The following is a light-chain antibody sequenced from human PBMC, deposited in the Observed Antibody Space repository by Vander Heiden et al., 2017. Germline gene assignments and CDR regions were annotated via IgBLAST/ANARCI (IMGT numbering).Light chain of an antibody. CDR2: AAS. CDR1: QSISSY. Sequence: DIPMTQSPSSLSASVGDRVTITCRASQSISSYLNWYQQKPGKAPKLLIYAASSLQSGVPSRFSGSGSGTDFTLTISSLQPEDFATYYCQQSDSTPYTFGQGTKLEIK. CDR3: QQSDSTPYT. V-gene: IGKV1-39*01. J-gene: IGKJ2*01.